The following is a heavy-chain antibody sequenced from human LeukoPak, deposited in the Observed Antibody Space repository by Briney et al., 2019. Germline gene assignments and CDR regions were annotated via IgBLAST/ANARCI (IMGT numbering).Heavy chain of an antibody. CDR3: AREIGQGRPLDI. CDR2: IYTSGST. Sequence: SETLSLTCNGSGGSISGSYWGWIRQPAGKGLERIGRIYTSGSTNYNPSLKSRVTMSVDTSKNQFSLNLSSVTATDTAVYHCAREIGQGRPLDIWGQGTMVTVSS. CDR1: GGSISGSY. J-gene: IGHJ3*02. D-gene: IGHD1-26*01. V-gene: IGHV4-4*07.